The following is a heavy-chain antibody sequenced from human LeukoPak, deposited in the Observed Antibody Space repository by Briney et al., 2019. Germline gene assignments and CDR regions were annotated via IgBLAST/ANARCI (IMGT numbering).Heavy chain of an antibody. Sequence: QTGGSLRLSCAASGFTVSSNYMSWVRQAPGKGLEWVSVIYSGGSTYYADSAKGRFTISRDNSKNTLYLQMNSLRAEDMAVYYCARDSRAAPYYYYGMDVWGQGTTVTVSS. CDR2: IYSGGST. CDR1: GFTVSSNY. CDR3: ARDSRAAPYYYYGMDV. V-gene: IGHV3-66*01. D-gene: IGHD2-2*01. J-gene: IGHJ6*02.